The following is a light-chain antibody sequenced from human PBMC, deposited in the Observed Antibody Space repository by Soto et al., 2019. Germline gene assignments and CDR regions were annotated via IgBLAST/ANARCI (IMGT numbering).Light chain of an antibody. J-gene: IGLJ2*01. Sequence: QSVLTQPRSVSGSPGQSVTISCTGTSSDVGGYNYVSWYQQHPDKAPKLMIYDVSKRPSGVPDRFSGSKSDNTASLTISGLQAVDEADYYCCSYAGTYTYVVFGGGTKVTVL. CDR2: DVS. CDR3: CSYAGTYTYVV. CDR1: SSDVGGYNY. V-gene: IGLV2-11*01.